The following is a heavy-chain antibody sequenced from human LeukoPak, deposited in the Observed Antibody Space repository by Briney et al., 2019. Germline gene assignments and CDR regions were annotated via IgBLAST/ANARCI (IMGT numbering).Heavy chain of an antibody. J-gene: IGHJ4*02. CDR1: GFTFSGYR. V-gene: IGHV3-48*01. CDR2: ISPSSSSI. D-gene: IGHD5-18*01. CDR3: PCTGMAASSDY. Sequence: GGSLRLSCAAPGFTFSGYRMKSVRQAPGKGLEWVSYISPSSSSINYADSVKGRFTISRDNAKNSLYLQMNSLRAEDTAVYYCPCTGMAASSDYWGQGTLVTVSS.